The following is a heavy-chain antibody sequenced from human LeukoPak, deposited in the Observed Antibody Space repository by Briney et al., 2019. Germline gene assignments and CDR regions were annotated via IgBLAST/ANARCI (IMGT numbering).Heavy chain of an antibody. CDR3: ARKGRYYDILTGYYGTYYYYMDV. CDR2: INHSGST. D-gene: IGHD3-9*01. V-gene: IGHV4-34*01. CDR1: GGSFSGYY. Sequence: SETLSLTCAVYGGSFSGYYWSWIRQPPGKGLEWIGEINHSGSTNYNPSLKSRVTISVDTSKNQFSLKLSSVTAADTAVYYCARKGRYYDILTGYYGTYYYYMDVWGKGTTVTISS. J-gene: IGHJ6*03.